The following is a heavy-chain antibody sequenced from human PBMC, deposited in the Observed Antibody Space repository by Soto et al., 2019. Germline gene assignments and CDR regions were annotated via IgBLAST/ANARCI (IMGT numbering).Heavy chain of an antibody. CDR1: GGTFSSYA. CDR3: ARAIVAPPRYYYYGMDV. V-gene: IGHV1-69*13. J-gene: IGHJ6*02. CDR2: IIPIFGRA. D-gene: IGHD3-16*02. Sequence: SVKVSCEASGGTFSSYAISWLRQARGQGLEWMGGIIPIFGRAGYAQKFQGRVTITADESTSTAYMELSSLRSEDKAVYYCARAIVAPPRYYYYGMDVWGQGTTVTVSS.